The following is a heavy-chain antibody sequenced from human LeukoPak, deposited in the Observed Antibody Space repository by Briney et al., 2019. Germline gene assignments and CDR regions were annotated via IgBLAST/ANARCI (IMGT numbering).Heavy chain of an antibody. CDR1: GGSISSSSYY. Sequence: SETLSLTCTVSGGSISSSSYYWGWIRQPPGKGLEWIGSIYYSGSTYYNPSLKSRVTISVDTSKNQFSLKLSSVTAADTAVYYCARGGLVAKGGFSAAKFDYWGQGTLVTVSS. J-gene: IGHJ4*02. V-gene: IGHV4-39*07. D-gene: IGHD1-26*01. CDR3: ARGGLVAKGGFSAAKFDY. CDR2: IYYSGST.